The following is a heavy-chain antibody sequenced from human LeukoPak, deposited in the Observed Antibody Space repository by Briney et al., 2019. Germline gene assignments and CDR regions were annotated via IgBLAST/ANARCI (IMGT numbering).Heavy chain of an antibody. D-gene: IGHD3-10*01. V-gene: IGHV7-4-1*02. Sequence: GASVKVSCKASGYTFTSYAMNWVRQAPGQGLEWMGWINTNTGNPTYAQGFTGRFVFSLDTSVSTAYLQISSLKAEDTAVYYCARGALWFGELSYYYYYYMDVWGKGTTVTVSS. CDR3: ARGALWFGELSYYYYYYMDV. J-gene: IGHJ6*03. CDR2: INTNTGNP. CDR1: GYTFTSYA.